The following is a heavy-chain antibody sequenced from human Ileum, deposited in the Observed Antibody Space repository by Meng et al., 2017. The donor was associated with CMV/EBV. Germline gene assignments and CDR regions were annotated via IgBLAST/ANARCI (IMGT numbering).Heavy chain of an antibody. CDR1: PRSLCTGLYY. D-gene: IGHD2-2*01. V-gene: IGHV4-30-4*01. J-gene: IGHJ4*02. CDR3: ASEPANSSTWHFDS. Sequence: SPRSLCTGLYYRHWLRQSPGTGLEWIGSIYYNGNTYFNPSLTGRLTLSIDTSDNQFFLNLESVTAADTAVYFCASEPANSSTWHFDSWGQGTLVTVSS. CDR2: IYYNGNT.